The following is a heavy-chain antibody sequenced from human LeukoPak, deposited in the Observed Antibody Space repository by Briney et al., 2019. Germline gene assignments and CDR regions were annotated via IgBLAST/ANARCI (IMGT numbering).Heavy chain of an antibody. V-gene: IGHV3-74*01. D-gene: IGHD6-13*01. CDR1: GFTFSSYW. CDR3: ASIAAAGHNWFDP. Sequence: GGSLRLSCAASGFTFSSYWMHWVRQAPGKGLVWFSRINSDGSSTSYADSVKGRFTISRDNAKNTLYLQMNSLKAEDTAVYYCASIAAAGHNWFDPWGQGTLVTVSS. CDR2: INSDGSST. J-gene: IGHJ5*02.